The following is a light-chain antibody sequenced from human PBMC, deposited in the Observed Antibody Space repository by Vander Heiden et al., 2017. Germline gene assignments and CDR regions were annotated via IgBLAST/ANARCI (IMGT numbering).Light chain of an antibody. V-gene: IGKV1-39*01. Sequence: DIHMTQSPSSLSASVGDRVTITCRASQSISSYLNWYQQKPGKAPKLLIYAASSLQSGVPSRFSGSGSGTDVTLTISSRQPEDFATYYCQQSYSTPRTFGQGTKLEIK. J-gene: IGKJ2*01. CDR2: AAS. CDR1: QSISSY. CDR3: QQSYSTPRT.